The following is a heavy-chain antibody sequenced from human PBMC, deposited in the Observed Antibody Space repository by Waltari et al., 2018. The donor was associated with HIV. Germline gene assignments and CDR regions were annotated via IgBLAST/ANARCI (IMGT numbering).Heavy chain of an antibody. CDR1: GFTFDDYA. V-gene: IGHV3-9*01. CDR2: ISWNSGSI. J-gene: IGHJ6*02. Sequence: EVQLVESGGGLVQPGRSLRLSCAASGFTFDDYAMHWVRQAPGTGLEWVSGISWNSGSIGYADSVKGRFTISRDNAKNSLYLQMNSLRAEDTALYYCAKDKGLSMVRGVNYYYYGMDVWGQGTTVTVSS. CDR3: AKDKGLSMVRGVNYYYYGMDV. D-gene: IGHD3-10*01.